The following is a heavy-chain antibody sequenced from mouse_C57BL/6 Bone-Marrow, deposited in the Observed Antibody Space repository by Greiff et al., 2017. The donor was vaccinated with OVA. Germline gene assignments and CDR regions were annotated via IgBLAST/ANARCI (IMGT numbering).Heavy chain of an antibody. Sequence: EVKLLESGPGLVKPSQSLSLTCSVTGYSITSGYYWNWIRQFPGNKLEWMGYISYDGSNNYNPSLKNRISITRDTSKNQFFLKLNSVTTEDTATYYCASLFHWGQGTTLTVSS. CDR1: GYSITSGYY. V-gene: IGHV3-6*01. J-gene: IGHJ2*01. CDR2: ISYDGSN. D-gene: IGHD6-5*01. CDR3: ASLFH.